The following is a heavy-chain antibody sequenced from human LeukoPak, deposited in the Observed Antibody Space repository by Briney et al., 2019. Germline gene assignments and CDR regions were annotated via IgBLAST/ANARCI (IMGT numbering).Heavy chain of an antibody. CDR2: TNHSGST. Sequence: PSETLSLTCAVYGGSFSGYYWSWIRQPPGKGLEWIGETNHSGSTNYNPSLKSRVTISVDTSKNQFSLKLSSVTAADTAVYYCARLSQIVAFDIWGQGTMVTVSS. V-gene: IGHV4-34*01. CDR1: GGSFSGYY. CDR3: ARLSQIVAFDI. D-gene: IGHD6-6*01. J-gene: IGHJ3*02.